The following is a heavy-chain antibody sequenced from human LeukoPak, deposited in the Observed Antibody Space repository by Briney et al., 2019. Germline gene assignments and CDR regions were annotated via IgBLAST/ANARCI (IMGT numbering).Heavy chain of an antibody. J-gene: IGHJ4*02. CDR1: GYSFNNYW. D-gene: IGHD1-26*01. CDR2: IDPSDSYT. CDR3: ARHPGSGSNLGAVDY. Sequence: PGEPLRISCKGSGYSFNNYWITWVRQMPGKGLEWMGRIDPSDSYTNYKPSFQGHVTISADKSISTAFLQWGSLKASDTAMYYCARHPGSGSNLGAVDYWGQGTLVTVSS. V-gene: IGHV5-10-1*01.